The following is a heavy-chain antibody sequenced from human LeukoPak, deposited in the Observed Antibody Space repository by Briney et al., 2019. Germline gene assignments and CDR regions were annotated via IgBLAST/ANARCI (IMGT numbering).Heavy chain of an antibody. V-gene: IGHV3-21*01. J-gene: IGHJ4*02. CDR3: ARVATRNGAPDY. CDR1: GFTFSSYS. CDR2: ISSSSSYI. Sequence: GGSLRLSCAASGFTFSSYSMNWVRQAPGKGLEWVSSISSSSSYIYYADSVKGRFTISRDNAKNSLYLQMNSLRAEDTAVYYCARVATRNGAPDYWGQGTLVTVSS. D-gene: IGHD2-15*01.